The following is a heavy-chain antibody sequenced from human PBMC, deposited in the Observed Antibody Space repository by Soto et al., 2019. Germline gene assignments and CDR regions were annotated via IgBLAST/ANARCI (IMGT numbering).Heavy chain of an antibody. CDR1: GGSFSGYY. CDR3: ARGAVVVVAATFVDY. J-gene: IGHJ4*02. CDR2: INHSGST. V-gene: IGHV4-34*01. D-gene: IGHD2-15*01. Sequence: QVQLQQWGAGLLKPSETLSLTCAVYGGSFSGYYWSWIRQPPGKGLEWIGEINHSGSTNYNPSLKGRVTISVDTSKNQFSLKLSSVTAADTAVYYCARGAVVVVAATFVDYWGQGTLVTVSS.